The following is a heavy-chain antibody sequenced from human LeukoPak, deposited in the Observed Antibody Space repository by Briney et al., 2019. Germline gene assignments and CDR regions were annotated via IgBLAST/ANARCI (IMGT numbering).Heavy chain of an antibody. CDR2: IYYSGST. Sequence: SETLSLTCAVYGGSFSGYYWSWIRQPPGKGLEWIGSIYYSGSTYYNPSLKSRVTISVDTSKNQFSLKLSSVTAADTAVYYCARDLGESSDYWGQGTLVTVSS. J-gene: IGHJ4*02. D-gene: IGHD3-16*01. V-gene: IGHV4-34*01. CDR3: ARDLGESSDY. CDR1: GGSFSGYY.